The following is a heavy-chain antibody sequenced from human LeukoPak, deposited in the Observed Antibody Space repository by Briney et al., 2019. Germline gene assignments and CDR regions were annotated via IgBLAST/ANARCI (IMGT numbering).Heavy chain of an antibody. J-gene: IGHJ4*02. D-gene: IGHD3/OR15-3a*01. CDR3: AKEGTGIDY. CDR2: INPNSGGT. Sequence: ASVKDSCKGSGYTFAGFQIHWVRQAPEQGPEWMGLINPNSGGTNYAQNFQGRVTMTRDTSISTAYMELIRLTSDDTAVYYCAKEGTGIDYWGQGTLVTVSS. CDR1: GYTFAGFQ. V-gene: IGHV1-2*02.